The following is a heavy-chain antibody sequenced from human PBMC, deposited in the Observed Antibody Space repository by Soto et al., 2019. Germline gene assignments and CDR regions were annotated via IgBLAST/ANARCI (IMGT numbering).Heavy chain of an antibody. V-gene: IGHV3-11*01. CDR3: ARDFAADSRTDFAY. Sequence: RATYGGALCCDLMTGFYRKTGKGVEWISYISGNGRIIQYADSAKGRFTISRDNAQNSLYLQMNSLRAEDTALYFCARDFAADSRTDFAYWGQGTLVTVS. CDR1: GGALCCDL. CDR2: ISGNGRII. D-gene: IGHD2-21*02. J-gene: IGHJ4*02.